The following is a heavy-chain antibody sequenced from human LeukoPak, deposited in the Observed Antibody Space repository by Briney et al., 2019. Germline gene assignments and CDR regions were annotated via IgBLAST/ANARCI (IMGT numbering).Heavy chain of an antibody. CDR1: GFTFSSYG. Sequence: GRSLRLSCAASGFTFSSYGMHWVRQAPGKGLEWVAVIWYDGSNKYYADSVKGRFTISRDNSKNTLYLQMNSLRAEDTAVYYCARDRLTAARPFDYWGQGTLVTVSS. J-gene: IGHJ4*02. CDR2: IWYDGSNK. CDR3: ARDRLTAARPFDY. V-gene: IGHV3-33*01. D-gene: IGHD6-6*01.